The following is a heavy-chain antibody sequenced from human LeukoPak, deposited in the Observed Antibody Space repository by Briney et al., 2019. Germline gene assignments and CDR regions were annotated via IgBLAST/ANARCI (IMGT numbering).Heavy chain of an antibody. CDR1: GFTFSSFA. Sequence: GSLRLSCAASGFTFSSFAMHWVRQAPGKGLEWVAVVSYDGSNKFYADSVKGRFTISRDNSKNTLYLQMNSLRAEDTAVYYCAKEPVGATFDYWGQGTLVTVSS. D-gene: IGHD1-26*01. V-gene: IGHV3-30*04. CDR2: VSYDGSNK. CDR3: AKEPVGATFDY. J-gene: IGHJ4*02.